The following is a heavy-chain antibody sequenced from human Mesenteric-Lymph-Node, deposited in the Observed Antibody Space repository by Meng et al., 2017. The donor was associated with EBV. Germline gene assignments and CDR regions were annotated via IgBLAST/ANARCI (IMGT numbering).Heavy chain of an antibody. V-gene: IGHV4-4*02. CDR1: GDSISSSNW. CDR2: IYHSGTT. CDR3: TRGIGDYYDGSGYSYYFDH. J-gene: IGHJ4*02. D-gene: IGHD3-22*01. Sequence: GPLQDQGHGLRRRSGTLSLTCDSSGDSISSSNWWSWARQPPGKGLEWVGEIYHSGTTNYTPPPKSRVTISVDKSKNQSSLKLASVTAADTAVYYCTRGIGDYYDGSGYSYYFDHGGQGTLVTVSS.